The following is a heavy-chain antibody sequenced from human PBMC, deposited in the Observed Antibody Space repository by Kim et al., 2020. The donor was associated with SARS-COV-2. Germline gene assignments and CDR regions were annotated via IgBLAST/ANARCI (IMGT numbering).Heavy chain of an antibody. CDR1: GFTFTSSA. Sequence: SVKVSCKASGFTFTSSAVQWVRQARGQRLEWIGWIVVGSGNTNYAQKFQERVTITRDMSTSTAYMELSSLRSEDTAVYYCAAVAYYYDSSGYVGFDYWGQGTLVTVSS. CDR3: AAVAYYYDSSGYVGFDY. J-gene: IGHJ4*02. V-gene: IGHV1-58*01. D-gene: IGHD3-22*01. CDR2: IVVGSGNT.